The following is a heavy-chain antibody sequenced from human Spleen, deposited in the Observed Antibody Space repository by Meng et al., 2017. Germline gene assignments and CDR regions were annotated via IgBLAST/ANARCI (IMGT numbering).Heavy chain of an antibody. V-gene: IGHV3-30*01. Sequence: GESLKISCAASGFTFSSYAMHWVRQAPGKGLEWVAVISYDGSNKYYADSVKGRFTISRDNSKNTLYLQMNSLRAEDTAVYYCARDRYDYVWGSYRYFKGIDYWGQGTLVTVSS. CDR3: ARDRYDYVWGSYRYFKGIDY. D-gene: IGHD3-16*02. CDR1: GFTFSSYA. J-gene: IGHJ4*02. CDR2: ISYDGSNK.